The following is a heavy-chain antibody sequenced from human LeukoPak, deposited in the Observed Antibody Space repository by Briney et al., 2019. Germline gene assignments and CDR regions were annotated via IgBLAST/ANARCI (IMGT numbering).Heavy chain of an antibody. CDR2: IIPIFGTA. Sequence: ASVKVSCKASVGTFSSYAISWVRQAPGQGLEWMGGIIPIFGTANYAQKFQGRVTITADESTSTAYMELSSLRSEDTAVYYCARWDSSGYYYWGQGTLVTVSS. J-gene: IGHJ4*02. D-gene: IGHD3-22*01. CDR3: ARWDSSGYYY. V-gene: IGHV1-69*13. CDR1: VGTFSSYA.